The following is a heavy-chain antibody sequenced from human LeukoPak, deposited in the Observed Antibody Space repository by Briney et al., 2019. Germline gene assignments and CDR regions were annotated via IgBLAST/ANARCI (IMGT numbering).Heavy chain of an antibody. CDR2: IKQDGSEK. Sequence: GGSLRLSCAASGFTFSSYWMSWVRQAPGKGLEWVANIKQDGSEKYYVDSVKGRFTISRDNAKNSLYLQMNSLRAEDTAVYYCARGGDYGDYSYYFDYWGQGTLVTVSS. CDR1: GFTFSSYW. D-gene: IGHD4-17*01. J-gene: IGHJ4*02. CDR3: ARGGDYGDYSYYFDY. V-gene: IGHV3-7*01.